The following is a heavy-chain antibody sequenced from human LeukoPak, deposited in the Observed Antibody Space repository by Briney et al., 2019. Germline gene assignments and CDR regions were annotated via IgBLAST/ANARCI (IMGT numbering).Heavy chain of an antibody. J-gene: IGHJ3*02. Sequence: SETLSLTCTVSGGSISSSSYYWGWIRQPPGKGLEWIGYIYYSGSTNYNPSLKSRVTISVDTSKNQFSLKLSSVTAADTAVYYCARPSITMVRGTMEDAFDIWGQGTMVTVSS. CDR1: GGSISSSSYY. D-gene: IGHD3-10*01. CDR2: IYYSGST. V-gene: IGHV4-61*05. CDR3: ARPSITMVRGTMEDAFDI.